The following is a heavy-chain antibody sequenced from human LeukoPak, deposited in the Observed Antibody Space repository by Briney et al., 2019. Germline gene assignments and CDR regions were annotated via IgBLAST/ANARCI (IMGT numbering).Heavy chain of an antibody. D-gene: IGHD3-3*01. CDR3: ARHSRVFGVVILDY. V-gene: IGHV5-10-1*01. CDR1: GYSFPSYW. J-gene: IGHJ4*02. CDR2: IAPSDSYT. Sequence: GESLKISCKVSGYSFPSYWITWVRQVPGKGLEWMGRIAPSDSYTNYNPSFEGHVTISADKSISTAYLQWSSLKASDTAMYYCARHSRVFGVVILDYWGQGTLVTVSS.